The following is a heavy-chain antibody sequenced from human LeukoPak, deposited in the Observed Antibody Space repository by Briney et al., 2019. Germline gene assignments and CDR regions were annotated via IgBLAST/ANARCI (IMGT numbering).Heavy chain of an antibody. D-gene: IGHD6-13*01. V-gene: IGHV3-23*01. CDR2: ISGSGANT. CDR3: AKGKFGYASSWYYFDY. Sequence: GGSLRLSCAASGSTFSAFSAYTMSWVRQAPGKGLEWVSAISGSGANTNYAHSVAGRFTISRDNSKNTLYLQMNSLRADDTAVYYCAKGKFGYASSWYYFDYWGQGSLVTVSS. CDR1: GSTFSAFSAYT. J-gene: IGHJ4*02.